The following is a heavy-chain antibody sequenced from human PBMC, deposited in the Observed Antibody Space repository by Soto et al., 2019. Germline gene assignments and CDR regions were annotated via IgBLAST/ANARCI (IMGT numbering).Heavy chain of an antibody. CDR2: IYPGDSDT. V-gene: IGHV5-51*01. J-gene: IGHJ1*01. D-gene: IGHD3-16*01. CDR1: GCRFFSYW. Sequence: GDSLTLYFKLAGCRFFSYWLGWVRQMPGTGLEWMGIIYPGDSDTRYSPSFQGQVTISADKSITTIYLQWSSLKASDTARYYCAITDGAELQQWGKGTRVTVSS. CDR3: AITDGAELQQ.